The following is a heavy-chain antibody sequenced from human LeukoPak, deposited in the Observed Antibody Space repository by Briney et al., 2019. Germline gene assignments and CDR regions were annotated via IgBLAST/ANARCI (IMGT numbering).Heavy chain of an antibody. Sequence: SETLSLTCTVSGGSISSYYWSWIRQPPGKGLERIGYIYYSGSTNYNPSLKSRVTISVDTSKNQFSLKLSSVTAADTAVYYCASSRAYDFWSGYCYWGQGTLVTVSS. CDR1: GGSISSYY. CDR2: IYYSGST. D-gene: IGHD3-3*01. J-gene: IGHJ4*02. V-gene: IGHV4-59*01. CDR3: ASSRAYDFWSGYCY.